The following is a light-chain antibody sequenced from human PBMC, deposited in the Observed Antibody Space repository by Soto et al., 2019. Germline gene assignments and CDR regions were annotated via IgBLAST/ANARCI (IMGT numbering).Light chain of an antibody. CDR3: GAWDDSLNGQGV. CDR1: SSNIGRNT. Sequence: QSVLTQPPSASGTPGQRVSISCSGSSSNIGRNTVNWYQQLPGTAPKVLIYSNDQRPSGVPDRFSGSKSGTSASLAISGLQSEDEAEYYCGAWDDSLNGQGVFGGGTKLTVL. V-gene: IGLV1-44*01. CDR2: SND. J-gene: IGLJ3*02.